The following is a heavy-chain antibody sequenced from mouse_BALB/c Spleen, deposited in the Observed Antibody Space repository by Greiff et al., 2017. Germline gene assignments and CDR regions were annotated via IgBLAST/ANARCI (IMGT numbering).Heavy chain of an antibody. J-gene: IGHJ2*01. CDR2: IWAGGST. Sequence: VKLVESGPGLVAPSQSLSITCTVSGFSLTSYGVHWVRQPPGKGLEWLGVIWAGGSTNYNSALMSRLSISKDNSKSQVFLKMNSLQTDDTAMYYCAREGGDYDGPFDYWGQGTTLTVSS. CDR1: GFSLTSYG. V-gene: IGHV2-9*02. CDR3: AREGGDYDGPFDY. D-gene: IGHD2-4*01.